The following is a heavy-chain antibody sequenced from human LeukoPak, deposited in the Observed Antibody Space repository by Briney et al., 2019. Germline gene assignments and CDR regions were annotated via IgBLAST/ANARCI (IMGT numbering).Heavy chain of an antibody. CDR1: GFTFSLHT. D-gene: IGHD2/OR15-2a*01. V-gene: IGHV3-48*02. CDR2: ISNSGSTI. Sequence: GGSLRLSCVASGFTFSLHTMNWVRQAPGKGLEWVSYISNSGSTIYYADSVKGRFTISRDNAKNSLYLQMNSLRDEDTAVYYCARDALSDYWGQGTLVTVSS. J-gene: IGHJ4*02. CDR3: ARDALSDY.